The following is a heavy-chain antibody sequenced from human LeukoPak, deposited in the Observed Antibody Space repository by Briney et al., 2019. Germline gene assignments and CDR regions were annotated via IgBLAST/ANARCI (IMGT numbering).Heavy chain of an antibody. CDR2: IYHTGIT. CDR1: GGSISSHY. Sequence: SETLSLTCTVSGGSISSHYWSWIRQTPGKQLEWIGYIYHTGITNYNPSLKSRVTISMDTSKNQFSLKLSSMTAADTAVYYCARDRGSKTYNGYYFDFWGRGTLVTVSS. D-gene: IGHD5-24*01. J-gene: IGHJ4*02. CDR3: ARDRGSKTYNGYYFDF. V-gene: IGHV4-59*11.